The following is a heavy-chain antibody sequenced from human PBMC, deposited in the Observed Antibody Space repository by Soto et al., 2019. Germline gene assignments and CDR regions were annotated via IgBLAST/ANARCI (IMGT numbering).Heavy chain of an antibody. Sequence: SEALSLTCVVSYGSISSSNWWSWVRQPPGKGLEWIGEIYHSGSTNYNPSLKSRVTISVDKSKNQFSLVLGSVTAADTSVYYCARHKDLIRDPSADWRQGTLVTASS. V-gene: IGHV4-4*02. CDR1: YGSISSSNW. CDR2: IYHSGST. CDR3: ARHKDLIRDPSAD. J-gene: IGHJ4*02. D-gene: IGHD3-10*01.